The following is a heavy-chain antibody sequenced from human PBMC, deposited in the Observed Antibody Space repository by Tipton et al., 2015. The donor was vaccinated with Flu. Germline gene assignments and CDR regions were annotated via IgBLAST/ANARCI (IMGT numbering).Heavy chain of an antibody. D-gene: IGHD1-26*01. Sequence: TLSLTCAVSGYSISTGHYWAWIRQPPRKGLEWIGVMYHSGRTYHNPSLQSRLTISVDTSKNQVSLKLDSVTAADTAVYFCAVGSSYLSHFDSWGQGTLVTVSS. CDR1: GYSISTGHY. J-gene: IGHJ4*02. CDR3: AVGSSYLSHFDS. CDR2: MYHSGRT. V-gene: IGHV4-38-2*01.